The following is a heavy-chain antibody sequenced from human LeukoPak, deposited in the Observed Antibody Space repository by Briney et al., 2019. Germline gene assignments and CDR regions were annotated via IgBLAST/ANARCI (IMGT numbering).Heavy chain of an antibody. J-gene: IGHJ4*02. CDR2: ISYSGST. V-gene: IGHV4-39*07. CDR1: GGSISSSSYF. D-gene: IGHD6-13*01. CDR3: ARVRAAAIPYYFDY. Sequence: SETLSLTCTVSGGSISSSSYFWGWIRQPPGKGLEWVGSISYSGSTYYNPSLKTRVTISVDTSKNQFSLKLTSVTAADTAAYYCARVRAAAIPYYFDYWGQGTLVTVSS.